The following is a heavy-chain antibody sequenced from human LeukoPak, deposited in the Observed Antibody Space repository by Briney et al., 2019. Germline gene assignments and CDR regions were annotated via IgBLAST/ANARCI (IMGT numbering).Heavy chain of an antibody. CDR1: GFTFSRYD. D-gene: IGHD3-10*01. CDR2: IGTAEDT. J-gene: IGHJ4*02. V-gene: IGHV3-13*01. CDR3: ARTRTTPGVRGLQMRYFDY. Sequence: GGSLRLSCAASGFTFSRYDMHWVRQVTGKGLEWVSGIGTAEDTFYPGSVKGRFTISRENAKNSFYLQMNSLTAGDTAVYYCARTRTTPGVRGLQMRYFDYWGQGILVTVSS.